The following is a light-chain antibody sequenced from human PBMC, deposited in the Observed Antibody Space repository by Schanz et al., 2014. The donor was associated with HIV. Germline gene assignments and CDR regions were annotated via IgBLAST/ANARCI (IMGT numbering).Light chain of an antibody. J-gene: IGLJ3*02. V-gene: IGLV1-40*01. Sequence: QSVLTQPPSVSGAPGQRVTISCTGTSSNIGAGYDVHWYQLLPGTAPTLLIFDNTNRPSGVPARFSGSKSDSSASLAISGLQSEDEADYYCRSYAGSYPWVFGGGTKLTVL. CDR3: RSYAGSYPWV. CDR1: SSNIGAGYD. CDR2: DNT.